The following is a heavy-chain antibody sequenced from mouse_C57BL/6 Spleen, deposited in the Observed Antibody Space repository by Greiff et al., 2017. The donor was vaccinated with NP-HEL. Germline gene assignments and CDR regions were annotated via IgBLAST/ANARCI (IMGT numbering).Heavy chain of an antibody. CDR3: AREGYYDLPYIYFDY. Sequence: QVQLQQPGAELVKPGASVKLSCKASGYTFTSYWMHWVKQRPGQGLEWIGMIHPNSGSTNYNEKFKSKATLTVDKSSSTAYMQLSSLTSEDSAVYYCAREGYYDLPYIYFDYWGQGTTLTVSS. J-gene: IGHJ2*01. CDR1: GYTFTSYW. CDR2: IHPNSGST. D-gene: IGHD2-4*01. V-gene: IGHV1-64*01.